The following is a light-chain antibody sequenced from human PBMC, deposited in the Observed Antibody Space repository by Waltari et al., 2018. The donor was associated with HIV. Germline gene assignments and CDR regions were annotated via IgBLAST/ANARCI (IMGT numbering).Light chain of an antibody. Sequence: IVLTQSPDSLVVSLGESATIKCKSSQTILYSSNNKNYLAWYQQKPGQPPKLLIYWASTRESGVPDRFSGSGSGSDFTLTISSLQAEDVAVYYCQQYYDTPQTFGQGTKVEIK. CDR1: QTILYSSNNKNY. CDR3: QQYYDTPQT. J-gene: IGKJ1*01. CDR2: WAS. V-gene: IGKV4-1*01.